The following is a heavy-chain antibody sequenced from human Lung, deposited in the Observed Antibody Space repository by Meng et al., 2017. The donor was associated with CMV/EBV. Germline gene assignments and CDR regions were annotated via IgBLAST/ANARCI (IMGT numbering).Heavy chain of an antibody. J-gene: IGHJ4*02. CDR2: IYHSGIT. V-gene: IGHV4-4*02. CDR1: GGSISSRKW. CDR3: ARGLYYGSGSYYSY. Sequence: VSGGSISSRKWWSWVRQTPGKGLEWIGEIYHSGITNYSPSLKSRVTISIDKSKNQFSLKLTSVTAADTAVYYCARGLYYGSGSYYSYWGQGTLVTVSS. D-gene: IGHD3-10*01.